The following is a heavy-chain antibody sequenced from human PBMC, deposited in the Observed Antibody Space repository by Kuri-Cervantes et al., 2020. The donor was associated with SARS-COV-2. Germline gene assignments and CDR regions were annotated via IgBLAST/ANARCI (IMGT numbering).Heavy chain of an antibody. D-gene: IGHD2-21*01. CDR3: ARDNLWLDYYYMDV. J-gene: IGHJ6*03. V-gene: IGHV3-7*01. CDR1: GFTFSSYW. Sequence: GESLKISCAASGFTFSSYWMSWVRQAPGKGLEWVASIKQDGSEKYYVDSVKGRFTISRDNAKNSLYLQMNSLRAEDTAVYYCARDNLWLDYYYMDVWGKGTTVTVSS. CDR2: IKQDGSEK.